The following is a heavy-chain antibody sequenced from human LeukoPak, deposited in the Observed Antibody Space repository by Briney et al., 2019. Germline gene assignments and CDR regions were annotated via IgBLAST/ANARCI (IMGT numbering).Heavy chain of an antibody. Sequence: SVKVSCKASGGTFSSYAISWVRQAPGQGLEWMGGIIPIFGTANYAQKFQGRVTITTDESTSTAYMELSSLRSEDTAVYYCASGGRDVVVPASGYWGQGTLVTVSS. CDR3: ASGGRDVVVPASGY. J-gene: IGHJ4*02. CDR1: GGTFSSYA. D-gene: IGHD2-2*01. CDR2: IIPIFGTA. V-gene: IGHV1-69*05.